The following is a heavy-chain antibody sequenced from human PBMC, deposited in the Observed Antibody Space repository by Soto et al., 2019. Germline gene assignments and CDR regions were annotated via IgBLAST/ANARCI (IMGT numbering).Heavy chain of an antibody. D-gene: IGHD2-15*01. Sequence: QVQLVQSGAEVKKPGSSVKVSCKASGGTFSSYAISWVRQAPGQGLEWMGGIIPIFGTANYAQKFQGRVTITADESTTTAYMELSSRRSEDTAVYYCARDSYCSGGSCYPGFDPWGQGTLVTVSS. V-gene: IGHV1-69*01. CDR1: GGTFSSYA. CDR2: IIPIFGTA. CDR3: ARDSYCSGGSCYPGFDP. J-gene: IGHJ5*02.